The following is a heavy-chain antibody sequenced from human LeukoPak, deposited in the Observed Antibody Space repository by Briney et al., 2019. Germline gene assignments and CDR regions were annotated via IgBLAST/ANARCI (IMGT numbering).Heavy chain of an antibody. Sequence: PSETLSLTCTVSGGSISSSSYYWGWIRQPPGKGLEWIGSIYYSGSTYYNPSLKSRVTISVDTSKNQFSLKLSSVTAADTAVYYCARGRVGFYYYMDVWGKGTTVTVSS. CDR3: ARGRVGFYYYMDV. CDR2: IYYSGST. J-gene: IGHJ6*03. D-gene: IGHD2-15*01. V-gene: IGHV4-39*01. CDR1: GGSISSSSYY.